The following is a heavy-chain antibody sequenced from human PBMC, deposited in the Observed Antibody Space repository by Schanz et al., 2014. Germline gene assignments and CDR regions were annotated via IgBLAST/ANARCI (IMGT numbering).Heavy chain of an antibody. CDR1: GFTVSNSY. Sequence: VQLVESGGGVVQPGGSLRLSCAASGFTVSNSYIHWVRQAPGKGLEWVSYSSGSSSTKYYADSVKGRFTISRDNGKKSLYLQMNSLRAEDTAVYFCARGTDTAMEHRPFDYWGQGTLVTVSS. J-gene: IGHJ4*02. CDR3: ARGTDTAMEHRPFDY. V-gene: IGHV3-48*01. CDR2: SSGSSSTK. D-gene: IGHD5-18*01.